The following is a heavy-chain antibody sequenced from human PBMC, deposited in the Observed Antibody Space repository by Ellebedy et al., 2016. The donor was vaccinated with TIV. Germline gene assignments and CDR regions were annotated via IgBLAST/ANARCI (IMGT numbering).Heavy chain of an antibody. V-gene: IGHV3-30*03. Sequence: PGGSLRLSCAASGFTFSSYWMSWVRQAPGKGLEWVAVISYDGSNKYYADSVKGRFTISRDNSKNTLYLQMNSLRAEDTAVYYCASLDLMVTYAFDIWGQGTMVTVSS. CDR1: GFTFSSYW. CDR3: ASLDLMVTYAFDI. D-gene: IGHD5-18*01. J-gene: IGHJ3*02. CDR2: ISYDGSNK.